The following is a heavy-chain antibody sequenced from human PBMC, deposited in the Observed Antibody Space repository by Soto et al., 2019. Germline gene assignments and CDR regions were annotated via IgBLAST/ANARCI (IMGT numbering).Heavy chain of an antibody. Sequence: PVGSLRLSCASSVCMFSAYTMSWVRQSPGKGLEWLSSITSNSDHIDYADSVRGRFTVSRDNARKSLYLQMDSLGAEDTGVYYCANQYYYKHWGPGTLVTVSS. V-gene: IGHV3-21*01. D-gene: IGHD3-10*01. CDR2: ITSNSDHI. CDR3: ANQYYYKH. CDR1: VCMFSAYT. J-gene: IGHJ4*02.